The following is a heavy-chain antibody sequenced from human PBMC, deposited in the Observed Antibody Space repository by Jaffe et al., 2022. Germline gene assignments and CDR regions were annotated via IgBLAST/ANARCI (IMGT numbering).Heavy chain of an antibody. CDR2: IYWDDDK. V-gene: IGHV2-5*02. J-gene: IGHJ4*02. Sequence: QITLKESGPSLVKPTQTLTLTCTFSGFSLSTPGVSVGWIRQPPGKALEWLALIYWDDDKRYSPSLKGRLTITKDTSKDQVVLKLTNMDPVDTGTYYCAHRGGYYDGSVYHYLTFDYWGPGTLVTVSS. CDR3: AHRGGYYDGSVYHYLTFDY. D-gene: IGHD3-22*01. CDR1: GFSLSTPGVS.